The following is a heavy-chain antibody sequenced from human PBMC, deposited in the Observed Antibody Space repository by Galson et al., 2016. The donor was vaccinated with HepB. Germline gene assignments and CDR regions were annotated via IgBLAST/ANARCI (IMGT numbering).Heavy chain of an antibody. V-gene: IGHV5-51*01. CDR1: GYSFASYW. D-gene: IGHD3-10*01. CDR3: TRLRFFSAANYFYGMDV. J-gene: IGHJ6*02. Sequence: QSGAEVKKHGESLKISCKGSGYSFASYWIGWVREMPGKGLEYMGIPFPGDTDTTYSPSFHGQVTISVDKSISTAYLQWSSLEASDTAMYYCTRLRFFSAANYFYGMDVWGQGTTVTVSS. CDR2: PFPGDTDT.